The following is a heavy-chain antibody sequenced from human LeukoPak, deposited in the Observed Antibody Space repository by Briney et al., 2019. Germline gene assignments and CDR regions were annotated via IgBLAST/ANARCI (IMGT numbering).Heavy chain of an antibody. J-gene: IGHJ4*02. CDR3: AILEDFWSGYLYS. D-gene: IGHD3-3*01. CDR1: GFTFSSYA. Sequence: GGSLRLSCAASGFTFSSYAMRWVRQAPGKGLEWVSGISGSGGSTYYADSVKGRITISRDNSKNTLYLQMSSLRAEDTAVYYCAILEDFWSGYLYSWGQGTLVTVSS. CDR2: ISGSGGST. V-gene: IGHV3-23*01.